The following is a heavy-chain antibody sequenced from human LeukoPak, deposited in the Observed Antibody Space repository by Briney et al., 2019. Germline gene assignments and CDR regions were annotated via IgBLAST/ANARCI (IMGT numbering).Heavy chain of an antibody. CDR2: IRYDGSNK. D-gene: IGHD2-2*01. V-gene: IGHV3-30*02. CDR1: GFTFSSYG. Sequence: PGGSLRLSCAASGFTFSSYGMHWVRQAPGKGLEWVAFIRYDGSNKYYADSVKGRFTISRDNSKNTLYLQMNSLRAEDTAVYYCAKDKYCSSTSCLPGDFQHWGQGTLVTVSS. CDR3: AKDKYCSSTSCLPGDFQH. J-gene: IGHJ1*01.